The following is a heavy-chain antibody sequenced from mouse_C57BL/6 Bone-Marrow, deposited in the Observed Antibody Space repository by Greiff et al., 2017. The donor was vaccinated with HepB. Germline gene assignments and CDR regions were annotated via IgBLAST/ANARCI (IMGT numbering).Heavy chain of an antibody. CDR3: ARSVSYVWYFDV. D-gene: IGHD1-1*01. V-gene: IGHV5-16*01. Sequence: EVHLVESEGGLVQPGSSMKLSCTASGFTFSDYYMAWVRQVPEKGLEWVANINYDGSSTYYLDSLKSRFIISRDNAKNILYLQMSSLKSEDTATYYCARSVSYVWYFDVWGTGTTVTVSS. CDR1: GFTFSDYY. CDR2: INYDGSST. J-gene: IGHJ1*03.